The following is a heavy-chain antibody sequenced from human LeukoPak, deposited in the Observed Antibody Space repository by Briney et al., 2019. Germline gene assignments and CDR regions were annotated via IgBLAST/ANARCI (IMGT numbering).Heavy chain of an antibody. D-gene: IGHD1-1*01. Sequence: SETLSLTCTVSGGSISSHYWSWIRQPPGKGLEWIGYIYYSGSTNYNPSLKSRVTISVDTSKNQFSLKLSSVTAADTAVYYCARGMGNWNQHYFDYWGQGTLVTVSS. CDR2: IYYSGST. CDR3: ARGMGNWNQHYFDY. CDR1: GGSISSHY. J-gene: IGHJ4*02. V-gene: IGHV4-59*11.